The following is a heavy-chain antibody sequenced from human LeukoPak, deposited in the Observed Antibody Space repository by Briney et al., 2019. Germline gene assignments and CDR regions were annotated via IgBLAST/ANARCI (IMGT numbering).Heavy chain of an antibody. CDR1: GGSISSGGYY. D-gene: IGHD3-22*01. CDR3: ARTPYYYDSSGYFDY. CDR2: IYYSGST. Sequence: SETLSLTCTASGGSISSGGYYWSWIRQHPGKGLEWIGYIYYSGSTYYNPSLKSRVTISVDTSKNQFSLKLSSVTAADTAVYYCARTPYYYDSSGYFDYWGQGTLVSVS. J-gene: IGHJ4*02. V-gene: IGHV4-31*03.